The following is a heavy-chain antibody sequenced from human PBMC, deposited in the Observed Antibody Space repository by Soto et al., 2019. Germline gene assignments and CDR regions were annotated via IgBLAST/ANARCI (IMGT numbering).Heavy chain of an antibody. V-gene: IGHV3-15*07. D-gene: IGHD3-9*01. CDR3: TTVSRDILTGYPDYYYYGMDV. CDR1: GFTFSNAW. Sequence: GGSLRLSCAASGFTFSNAWMNWVRQAPGKGLEWVGRIKSKTDGGTTDYAAPVKGRFTISRDDSKNTLYLQMNSLKTEDTAVYYCTTVSRDILTGYPDYYYYGMDVWGQGTTVTVSS. J-gene: IGHJ6*02. CDR2: IKSKTDGGTT.